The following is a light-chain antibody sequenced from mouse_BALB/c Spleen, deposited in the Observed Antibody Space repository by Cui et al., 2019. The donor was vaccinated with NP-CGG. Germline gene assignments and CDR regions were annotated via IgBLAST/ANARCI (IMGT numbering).Light chain of an antibody. V-gene: IGLV1*01. Sequence: SLVTQASALTTSPGETVTFTCRSSTGTVTTSNYANWVQEKPDHLFTGLIGGTNNRAPGVPARFSGSLIGDKAALTITGAQTEDEAIYFCALWYSNHWVFGGGTKLTVL. CDR3: ALWYSNHWV. J-gene: IGLJ1*01. CDR2: GTN. CDR1: TGTVTTSNY.